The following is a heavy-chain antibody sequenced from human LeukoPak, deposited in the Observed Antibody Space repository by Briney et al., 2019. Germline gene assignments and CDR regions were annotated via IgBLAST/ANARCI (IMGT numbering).Heavy chain of an antibody. V-gene: IGHV3-23*01. CDR2: ISGSGGGT. Sequence: GGSLRLSCAVSGISLSNYGMSWVRQAPGKGLEWVAGISGSGGGTNYADSVKGRFTISRDRAKNSLYLQMNSLRVEDTAVYYCARDYKYAFDNWGQGTLVTVSS. J-gene: IGHJ4*02. CDR3: ARDYKYAFDN. CDR1: GISLSNYG. D-gene: IGHD5-24*01.